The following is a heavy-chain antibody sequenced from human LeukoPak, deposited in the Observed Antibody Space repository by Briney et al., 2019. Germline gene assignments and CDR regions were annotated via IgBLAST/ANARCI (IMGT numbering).Heavy chain of an antibody. CDR2: INTYNGNT. CDR1: GYTLNKFG. CDR3: ARDTPQQLKWFDC. V-gene: IGHV1-18*01. Sequence: GASVTVSCKASGYTLNKFGMSWVRQAPGQGLEWLGWINTYNGNTKLGEEFQGRVTMTTDTSTSTVYMELTSLRTDDTAVYFCARDTPQQLKWFDCWGQGTLITVSS. D-gene: IGHD6-13*01. J-gene: IGHJ4*02.